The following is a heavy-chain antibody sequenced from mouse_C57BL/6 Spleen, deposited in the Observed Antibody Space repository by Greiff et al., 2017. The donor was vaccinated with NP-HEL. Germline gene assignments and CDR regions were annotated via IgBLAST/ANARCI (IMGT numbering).Heavy chain of an antibody. J-gene: IGHJ2*01. CDR3: ARRGLGGRKDYFDY. D-gene: IGHD3-3*01. Sequence: QVQLQQPGAELVRPGSSVKLSCKSSGYTFTSYWMHWVKQRPIQGLEWIGNIDPSDSETHYNQKFKDKATLTVDKSSSTAYMQLSSLTSEDSAVYYCARRGLGGRKDYFDYWGQGTTLTVSS. V-gene: IGHV1-52*01. CDR1: GYTFTSYW. CDR2: IDPSDSET.